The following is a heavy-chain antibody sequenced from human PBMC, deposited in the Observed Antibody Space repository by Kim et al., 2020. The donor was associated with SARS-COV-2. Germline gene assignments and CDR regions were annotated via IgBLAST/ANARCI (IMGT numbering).Heavy chain of an antibody. D-gene: IGHD3-16*01. CDR2: IIPIFGTA. V-gene: IGHV1-69*13. J-gene: IGHJ5*02. CDR1: GGTFSSYA. CDR3: ARDIGWFRGVMVGPYNWFDP. Sequence: SVKVSCKASGGTFSSYAISWVRQAPGQGLEWMGGIIPIFGTANYAQKFQGRVTITADESTSTAYMELSSLRSEDTAVYYCARDIGWFRGVMVGPYNWFDPWGQGTLVTVSS.